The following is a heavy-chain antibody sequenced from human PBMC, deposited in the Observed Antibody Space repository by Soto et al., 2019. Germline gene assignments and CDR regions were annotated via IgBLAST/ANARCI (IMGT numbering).Heavy chain of an antibody. CDR3: AAYDFWSGYYLDAFDI. J-gene: IGHJ3*02. V-gene: IGHV1-58*02. CDR2: IVVGSGNT. Sequence: ASVKVSCKASGFTFTSSAMQWVRQARGQRLEWIGWIVVGSGNTNYAQKFQERVTITRDMSTSTAYMELSSLRSEDTAVYYCAAYDFWSGYYLDAFDIWGQGTMVTVSS. CDR1: GFTFTSSA. D-gene: IGHD3-3*01.